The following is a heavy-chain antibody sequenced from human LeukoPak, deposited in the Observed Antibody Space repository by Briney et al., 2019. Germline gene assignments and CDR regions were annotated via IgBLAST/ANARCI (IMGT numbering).Heavy chain of an antibody. Sequence: SSETLSLTCTVSGGSISGFYWNWIRQPPGKGLEWIGYVYYSGNTNYNPSLKSRVTISLDTSKNQFSLKLRSVTAADTAVYYCARDTRDAFDIWGQGTMVTVSS. CDR1: GGSISGFY. CDR2: VYYSGNT. CDR3: ARDTRDAFDI. V-gene: IGHV4-59*01. J-gene: IGHJ3*02.